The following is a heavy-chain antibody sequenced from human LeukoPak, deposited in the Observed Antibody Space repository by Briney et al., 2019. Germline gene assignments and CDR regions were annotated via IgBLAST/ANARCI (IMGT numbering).Heavy chain of an antibody. J-gene: IGHJ4*02. V-gene: IGHV4-39*01. CDR2: VHYSGST. Sequence: PSETLSLTCTVPGDSISRSNFYWGWIRQPPGKGLEWVGSVHYSGSTYYNPSLKSRVTISVDTSKNQFSLKLTSVTAADTAVYYCARPTYYDNSGYYYWGQGTLVTVSS. CDR3: ARPTYYDNSGYYY. D-gene: IGHD3-22*01. CDR1: GDSISRSNFY.